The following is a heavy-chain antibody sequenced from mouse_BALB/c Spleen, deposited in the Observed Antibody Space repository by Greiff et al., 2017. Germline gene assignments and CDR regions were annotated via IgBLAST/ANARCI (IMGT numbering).Heavy chain of an antibody. D-gene: IGHD2-12*01. V-gene: IGHV3-2*02. CDR3: ARWGTYYSHGGVYYAMDY. J-gene: IGHJ4*01. CDR2: ISYSGST. CDR1: GYSITSDYA. Sequence: EVKLQESGPGLVKPSQSLSLTCTVTGYSITSDYAWNWIRQFPGNKLEWMGYISYSGSTSYNPSLKSRISITRDTSKNQFFLQLNSVTTEDTATYYCARWGTYYSHGGVYYAMDYWGQGTSVTVSS.